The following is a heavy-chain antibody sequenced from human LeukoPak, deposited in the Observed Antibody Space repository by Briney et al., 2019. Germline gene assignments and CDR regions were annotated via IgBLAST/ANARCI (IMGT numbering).Heavy chain of an antibody. CDR2: IKQDGSEK. D-gene: IGHD4-17*01. J-gene: IGHJ4*02. Sequence: GGSLRLSCAASGFTFSSYGMSWVRQAPGKGLEWVANIKQDGSEKYYVDSVKGRFTISRDNAKNSLSLQMNSLRAEDTAVYYCARRDHGDYGEEYWGQGTLVTVSS. CDR3: ARRDHGDYGEEY. V-gene: IGHV3-7*01. CDR1: GFTFSSYG.